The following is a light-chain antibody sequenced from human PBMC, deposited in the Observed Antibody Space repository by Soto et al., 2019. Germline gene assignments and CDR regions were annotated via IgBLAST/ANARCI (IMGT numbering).Light chain of an antibody. J-gene: IGKJ4*01. CDR2: AAS. CDR3: QQSYTTPTLT. CDR1: RSVSTY. Sequence: DIPMTQSPSSLSASVGDRVTITCRASRSVSTYLNWYQRPGKAPNLLIYAASSLQSGVPSRFSGSGSGTDFTLTISSLQPEDFATYYCQQSYTTPTLTFGGGTKVEI. V-gene: IGKV1-39*01.